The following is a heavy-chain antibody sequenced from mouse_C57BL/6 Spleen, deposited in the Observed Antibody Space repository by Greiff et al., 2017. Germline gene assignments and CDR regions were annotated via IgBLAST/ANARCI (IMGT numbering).Heavy chain of an antibody. CDR1: GFTFSSYA. CDR3: ATGTSYAMDY. V-gene: IGHV5-4*03. Sequence: EVKLQESGGGLVKPGGSLKLSCAASGFTFSSYAMSWVRQTPEKRLEWVATISDGGSYTYYPDNVKGRFTISRDNAKNNLYLQMSHLKSEDTAMYYCATGTSYAMDYWGQGTSVTVSS. D-gene: IGHD4-1*01. J-gene: IGHJ4*01. CDR2: ISDGGSYT.